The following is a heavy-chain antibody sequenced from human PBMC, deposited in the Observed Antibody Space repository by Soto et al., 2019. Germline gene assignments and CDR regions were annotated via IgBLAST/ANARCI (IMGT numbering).Heavy chain of an antibody. CDR2: IFSSGST. D-gene: IGHD2-8*01. CDR1: GGSISRYY. V-gene: IGHV4-59*01. J-gene: IGHJ5*02. Sequence: KASETLSLTCTVSGGSISRYYWSWIRQAPGRGLEWIGNIFSSGSTNYNPSLKSRVAISVDTSKNQVSLKLSSVTAADTAVYYCARDKWCTGWFDPWGQGTLVTVSS. CDR3: ARDKWCTGWFDP.